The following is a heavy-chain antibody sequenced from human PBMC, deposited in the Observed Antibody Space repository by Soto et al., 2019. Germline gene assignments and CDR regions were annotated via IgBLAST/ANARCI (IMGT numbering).Heavy chain of an antibody. D-gene: IGHD6-13*01. V-gene: IGHV4-59*01. J-gene: IGHJ6*03. CDR3: ARAAAAGTVREYYYYMDV. Sequence: SETLSLTCTVSGGSISSYYWSWIRQPPGKGLEWIGYIYYSGSTNYNPSLKSRVTISVDTSKNQFSLKLSSVTAADTAVYYCARAAAAGTVREYYYYMDVWGKGTTVTVSS. CDR1: GGSISSYY. CDR2: IYYSGST.